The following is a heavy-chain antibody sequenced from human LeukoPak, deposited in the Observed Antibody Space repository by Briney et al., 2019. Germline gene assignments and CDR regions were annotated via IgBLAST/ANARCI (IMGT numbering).Heavy chain of an antibody. CDR3: ARLRYYYDSSGSNTLFDY. Sequence: SETLSLTCTVSGGSISSSRYYWGWIRQPPGKGLEWIGSIYYSGSTYYNPSLKSRVTISVDTSKNQFSLKLSSVTAADTAVYYCARLRYYYDSSGSNTLFDYWGQGTLVTVSS. CDR1: GGSISSSRYY. D-gene: IGHD3-22*01. J-gene: IGHJ4*02. V-gene: IGHV4-39*01. CDR2: IYYSGST.